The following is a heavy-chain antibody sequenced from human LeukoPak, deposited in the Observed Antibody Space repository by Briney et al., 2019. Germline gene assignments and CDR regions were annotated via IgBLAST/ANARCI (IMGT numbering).Heavy chain of an antibody. D-gene: IGHD3-22*01. CDR1: GDPISNYY. J-gene: IGHJ6*03. Sequence: SETLFLTCTVSGDPISNYYWSWIRQPPGKGLEWIGYISYSGTTNYNPSLRSRVTISRDTSKNQFSLKLSSVTAADSAVYFCARHTYYYDSSGLYYYCYMDVWGKGTTVTVSS. CDR3: ARHTYYYDSSGLYYYCYMDV. V-gene: IGHV4-59*01. CDR2: ISYSGTT.